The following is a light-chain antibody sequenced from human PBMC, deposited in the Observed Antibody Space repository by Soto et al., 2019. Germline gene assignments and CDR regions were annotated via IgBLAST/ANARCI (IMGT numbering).Light chain of an antibody. Sequence: QSVLTQPASVSGSPAQALTISCTGTSSHSGGYYYVSWYQHHPGKAPKLLIYQLTNRPSRVTNRFSGSKSGHPAPLPISGLQADDEADYYCTSYSSSDILYVFGTGTKVTVL. CDR3: TSYSSSDILYV. CDR1: SSHSGGYYY. V-gene: IGLV2-14*01. J-gene: IGLJ1*01. CDR2: QLT.